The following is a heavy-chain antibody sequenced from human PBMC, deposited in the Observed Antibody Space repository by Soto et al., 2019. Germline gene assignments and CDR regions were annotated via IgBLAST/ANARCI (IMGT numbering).Heavy chain of an antibody. Sequence: QVQLVQSGAEVKKPGASVKVSCKASGYTFTRYYMHWVRQAPGQGLEWMGIINPSSGSTSYAQKFQGSATMTSDTPTSTVYMELSSLRSGDTAVFYCARSFRGPYSTSSDGTYYDYWGQGTLVTVAS. CDR2: INPSSGST. CDR3: ARSFRGPYSTSSDGTYYDY. D-gene: IGHD2-2*01. V-gene: IGHV1-46*01. CDR1: GYTFTRYY. J-gene: IGHJ4*02.